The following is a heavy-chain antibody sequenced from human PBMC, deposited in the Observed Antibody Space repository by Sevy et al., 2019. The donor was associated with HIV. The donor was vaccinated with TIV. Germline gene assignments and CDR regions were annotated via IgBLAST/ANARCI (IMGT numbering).Heavy chain of an antibody. J-gene: IGHJ6*02. V-gene: IGHV3-11*01. CDR2: ISGNDDTI. D-gene: IGHD4-17*01. CDR1: GFILSDYY. CDR3: ARDHVKDGDLGDYYYYAMDV. Sequence: GGSMRLSCAASGFILSDYYMTWVRQAPGKGLEWVSYISGNDDTIYYADSVKGRFTISRDNTKNSLYLQMNSLRAEDTAGYYCARDHVKDGDLGDYYYYAMDVWGQGTTVTVSS.